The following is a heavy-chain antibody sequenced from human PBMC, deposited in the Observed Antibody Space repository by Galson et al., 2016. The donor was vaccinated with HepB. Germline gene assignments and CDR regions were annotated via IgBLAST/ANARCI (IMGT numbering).Heavy chain of an antibody. V-gene: IGHV1-8*01. D-gene: IGHD2-2*01. CDR2: MNPNSGYT. J-gene: IGHJ4*02. Sequence: SVKVSCKASGYTFISHDINWVRQATGQGLEWMGWMNPNSGYTNFAEKFQGRLTMTRHTSISTVYMELSSLRSEDTAVYYCARKGSNSTSPDFDYWGQGTLVTVSS. CDR1: GYTFISHD. CDR3: ARKGSNSTSPDFDY.